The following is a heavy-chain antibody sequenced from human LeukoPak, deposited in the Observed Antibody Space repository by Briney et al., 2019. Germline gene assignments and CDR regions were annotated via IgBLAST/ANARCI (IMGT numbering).Heavy chain of an antibody. J-gene: IGHJ4*02. CDR3: ARAAAGSYFDY. D-gene: IGHD6-25*01. CDR2: FDPEDGET. CDR1: GYTLTELS. V-gene: IGHV1-24*01. Sequence: ASVKVSCKVSGYTLTELSMHWVRQAPGKGLEWMGGFDPEDGETIYAQKFQGRVTMTGDTSIRTAYMELNRLNSDDTAVYYCARAAAGSYFDYWGQGTQVTVSS.